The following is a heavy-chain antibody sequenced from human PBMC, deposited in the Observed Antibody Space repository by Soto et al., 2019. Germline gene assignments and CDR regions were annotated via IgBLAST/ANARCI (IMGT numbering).Heavy chain of an antibody. CDR1: GGTFSSYA. CDR2: IIPIFGTA. CDR3: ASLSGSMQYYFDY. Sequence: SVKVSCKASGGTFSSYAISWVRQAPGQGLEWMGGIIPIFGTANYAQKFQGRVTITADESTSTAYMELSSLRSEDTAVYYCASLSGSMQYYFDYWGQGTLVTVSS. D-gene: IGHD3-22*01. J-gene: IGHJ4*02. V-gene: IGHV1-69*13.